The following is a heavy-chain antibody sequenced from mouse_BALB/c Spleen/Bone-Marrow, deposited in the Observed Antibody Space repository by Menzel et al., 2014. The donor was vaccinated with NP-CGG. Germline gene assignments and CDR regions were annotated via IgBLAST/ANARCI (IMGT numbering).Heavy chain of an antibody. J-gene: IGHJ2*01. Sequence: VQLQQSGAELVRPGSSVKISCKASGYPFSNYWMSWVKQRPGQGLEWIGQIYPGDGETNYNGKFKGNATLTADKSSSTAYMQLISLTSEDSVVYFCARKYGDYWGQGTTLTVSS. CDR1: GYPFSNYW. CDR3: ARKYGDY. V-gene: IGHV1-80*01. CDR2: IYPGDGET. D-gene: IGHD2-10*02.